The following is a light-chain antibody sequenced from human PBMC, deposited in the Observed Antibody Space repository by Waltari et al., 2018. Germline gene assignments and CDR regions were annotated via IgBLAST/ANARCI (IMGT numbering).Light chain of an antibody. CDR3: QQRRNWPLT. V-gene: IGKV3-11*01. CDR2: DTS. J-gene: IGKJ4*01. Sequence: DIVLTQSPAILSLSPGERASLSCRASQSVTNYLAWYQQKPGQAPRLLIYDTSNRATGIPARFSGIGFGTAFTLTIGSLEPEDFAVYYCQQRRNWPLTFGGGTKGEIK. CDR1: QSVTNY.